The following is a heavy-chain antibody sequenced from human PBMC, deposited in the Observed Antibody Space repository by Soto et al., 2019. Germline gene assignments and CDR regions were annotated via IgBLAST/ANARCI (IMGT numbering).Heavy chain of an antibody. V-gene: IGHV1-3*01. Sequence: WASVKVSCKASGYTFTSYAMHWVRQAPGQRPEWMGWINAGNGNTKYSQKFQGRVTITRDTAASTAYMELSSLRSEDTAVYYCARAGVGEEWLVRWAFDIWGQGTMVTVSS. CDR3: ARAGVGEEWLVRWAFDI. J-gene: IGHJ3*02. CDR2: INAGNGNT. D-gene: IGHD6-19*01. CDR1: GYTFTSYA.